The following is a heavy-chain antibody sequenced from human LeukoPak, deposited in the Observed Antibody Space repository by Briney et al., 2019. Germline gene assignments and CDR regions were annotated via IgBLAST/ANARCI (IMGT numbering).Heavy chain of an antibody. CDR2: INFSGRN. CDR1: GGSIRSGDYY. V-gene: IGHV4-30-4*08. J-gene: IGHJ4*02. D-gene: IGHD3-3*01. Sequence: SETLSLTCTVSGGSIRSGDYYWSWIRQPPGKGLEWIGYINFSGRNYYKPLLKGQVTLSVTTPKNQFYLKLSSVTAADTAVYYCARSITALIRFDYYFDYWGQGTLVTVSS. CDR3: ARSITALIRFDYYFDY.